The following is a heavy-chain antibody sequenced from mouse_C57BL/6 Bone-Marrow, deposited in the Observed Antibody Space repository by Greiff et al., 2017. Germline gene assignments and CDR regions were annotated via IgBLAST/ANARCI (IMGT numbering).Heavy chain of an antibody. J-gene: IGHJ3*01. CDR1: GYTFTSYW. Sequence: VQLQQPGAELVKPGASVKMSCKASGYTFTSYWITWVKQRPGQGLEWIGDIYPGSGSTNYNEKFKSKATLTVDTSSSTAYMQLSILASEDSAVSYCARSSRTWIDYWGQGTLVTVSA. D-gene: IGHD1-3*01. V-gene: IGHV1-55*01. CDR3: ARSSRTWIDY. CDR2: IYPGSGST.